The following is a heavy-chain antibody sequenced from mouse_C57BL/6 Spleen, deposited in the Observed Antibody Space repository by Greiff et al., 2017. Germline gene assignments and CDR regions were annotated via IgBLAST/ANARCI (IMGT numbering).Heavy chain of an antibody. D-gene: IGHD2-2*01. CDR3: AEGYDGPFFAY. CDR1: GYTFTSYW. CDR2: IDPSDSYT. J-gene: IGHJ3*01. Sequence: QVQLQQPGAELVRPGTSVKLSCKASGYTFTSYWMHWVKQRPGQGLEWIGVIDPSDSYTNYNQKFKGKATLTVDTSSSTAYMQLSSLTSEDSAVYYCAEGYDGPFFAYWGQGTLVTVSA. V-gene: IGHV1-59*01.